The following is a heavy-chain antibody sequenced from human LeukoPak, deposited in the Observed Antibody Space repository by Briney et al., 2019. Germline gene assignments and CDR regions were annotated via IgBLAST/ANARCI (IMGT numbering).Heavy chain of an antibody. CDR2: IKQDGSEI. Sequence: GGSLRLSCAASGFTFSSYWMSWVRQAPGKGLEWVANIKQDGSEIYYVDSVKGRFTISRDNAKNSLYLQMNSLRAEDTAVYYCVRDRYKQQLVLGGPKYYFDYWGQGTLVTVSS. V-gene: IGHV3-7*01. CDR1: GFTFSSYW. CDR3: VRDRYKQQLVLGGPKYYFDY. J-gene: IGHJ4*02. D-gene: IGHD6-13*01.